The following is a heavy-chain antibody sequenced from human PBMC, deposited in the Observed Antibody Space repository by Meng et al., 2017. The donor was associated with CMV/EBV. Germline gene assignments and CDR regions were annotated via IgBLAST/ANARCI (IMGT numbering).Heavy chain of an antibody. CDR3: ARVMGPNRTPYYFDY. V-gene: IGHV4-30-4*08. J-gene: IGHJ4*02. CDR1: GGSISSGDDY. D-gene: IGHD1-14*01. Sequence: VQLMYSGPRLLSPSQRLSLPCTVSGGSISSGDDYWIWFRQPPGKGLDWIWYIYYRGGTYYNPSLKSRVTISVDTSKNQFSLKLSSVTAADTAVYYCARVMGPNRTPYYFDYWGQGTLVTVSS. CDR2: IYYRGGT.